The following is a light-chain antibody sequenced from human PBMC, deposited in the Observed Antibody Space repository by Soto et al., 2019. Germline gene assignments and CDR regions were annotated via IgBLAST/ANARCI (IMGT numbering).Light chain of an antibody. CDR2: VNSDGSH. V-gene: IGLV4-69*01. J-gene: IGLJ2*01. CDR1: SGHSTYA. CDR3: QTWGTGIRV. Sequence: QLVLTQSPSASASLGASVKLTCTLSSGHSTYAIAWHQQQPEKGPRFLMKVNSDGSHLKGDGIPDRFSGSSSGAERYLTISSLQSEDEADYYCQTWGTGIRVFGGGTKLTVL.